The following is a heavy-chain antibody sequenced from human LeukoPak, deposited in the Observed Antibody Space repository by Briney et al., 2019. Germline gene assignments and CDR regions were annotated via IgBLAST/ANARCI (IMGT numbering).Heavy chain of an antibody. CDR1: GFTFSNAW. CDR3: ARDSLIYYYYYMDV. CDR2: ISYDGSNK. J-gene: IGHJ6*03. V-gene: IGHV3-30-3*01. Sequence: PGGSLRLSCAASGFTFSNAWMSWVRQAPGKGLEWVAVISYDGSNKYYADSVKGRFTISRDNSKNTLYLQMNSLRAEDTAVYYCARDSLIYYYYYMDVWGKGTTVTVSS.